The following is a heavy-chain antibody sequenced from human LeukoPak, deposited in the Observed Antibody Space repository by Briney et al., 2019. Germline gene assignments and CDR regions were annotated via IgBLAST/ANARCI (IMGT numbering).Heavy chain of an antibody. J-gene: IGHJ3*01. CDR1: GFRFSDYY. V-gene: IGHV3-11*01. CDR2: INFSGNTK. Sequence: PGGSLRLSCAASGFRFSDYYMSWVRQAPGKGLEWVSDINFSGNTKSYLGSVEGRFTVSRDNGKNSLYLQMNSLRVEDTAVYYCASLGGYCSATSCYDAYDVWGQGTLVIVSS. D-gene: IGHD2-2*01. CDR3: ASLGGYCSATSCYDAYDV.